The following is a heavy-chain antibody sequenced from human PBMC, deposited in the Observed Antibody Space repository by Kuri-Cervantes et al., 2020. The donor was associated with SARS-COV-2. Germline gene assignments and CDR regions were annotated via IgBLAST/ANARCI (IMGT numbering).Heavy chain of an antibody. Sequence: SETLSLTCTVSGGSISSNYYYWGWIRQPPGKGLEWIGSIYYSGSTYYNPSLKSRVTMSVDTSKNQFSLKLSSVTAADTAVYYCAGTINSGGYYNPHCYFDYWGQRTLVTVSS. D-gene: IGHD3-10*01. V-gene: IGHV4-39*07. CDR2: IYYSGST. CDR3: AGTINSGGYYNPHCYFDY. CDR1: GGSISSNYYY. J-gene: IGHJ4*02.